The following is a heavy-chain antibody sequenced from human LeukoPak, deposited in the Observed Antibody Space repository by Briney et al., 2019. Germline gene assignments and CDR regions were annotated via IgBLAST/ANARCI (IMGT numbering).Heavy chain of an antibody. CDR2: IGSAGDK. CDR3: VRGGEIGLDY. CDR1: GYSFSTYD. D-gene: IGHD3-16*01. V-gene: IGHV3-13*01. Sequence: GGSLRLSCAATGYSFSTYDIHWVRQATGKGLEWVSSIGSAGDKYYAGTVKGRFTISRENAKNSLYLQMNSLRVGDTAVYSCVRGGEIGLDYWGQGALVTVSS. J-gene: IGHJ4*02.